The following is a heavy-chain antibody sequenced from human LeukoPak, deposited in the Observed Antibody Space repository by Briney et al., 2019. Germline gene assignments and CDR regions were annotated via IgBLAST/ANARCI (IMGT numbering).Heavy chain of an antibody. D-gene: IGHD6-25*01. CDR2: INPDRGGT. CDR1: GNTFAGHN. V-gene: IGHV1-2*02. J-gene: IGHJ4*02. Sequence: ASVKVSCKAPGNTFAGHNIHWMRQAPGQGLELMGWINPDRGGTDYARQFQGRVTMTSDTSIRAAYMELSSLVSEDSAVYFCAISLHAAAIPAFDYWGQGTLVTVSS. CDR3: AISLHAAAIPAFDY.